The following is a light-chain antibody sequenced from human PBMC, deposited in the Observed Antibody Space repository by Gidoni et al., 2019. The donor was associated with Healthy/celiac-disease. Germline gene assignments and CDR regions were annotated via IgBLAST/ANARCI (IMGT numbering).Light chain of an antibody. CDR1: QSISSY. CDR2: AAS. J-gene: IGKJ2*01. V-gene: IGKV1-39*01. CDR3: QQSYSTLGYT. Sequence: DIQMTQSPSSLSASVGDRVTITCRASQSISSYLNWYQQKPGKAPKLLIYAASSLQSGVPSRFSGSGSGTDFTLTFSSLQPEDFATYFCQQSYSTLGYTFGQGTKLEIK.